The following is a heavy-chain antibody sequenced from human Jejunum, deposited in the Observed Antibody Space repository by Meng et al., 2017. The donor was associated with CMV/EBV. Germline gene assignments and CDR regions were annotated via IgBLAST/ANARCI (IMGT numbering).Heavy chain of an antibody. CDR2: LNPNNENR. Sequence: SCRACAYTFSEYDINWVRQAAGRGLEWVGALNPNNENRNYGQMFQVPITLTRDTSMTTAYMELTRLPPDAPALSYCALGALSTNLDFWGQGTLVTVSS. CDR3: ALGALSTNLDF. V-gene: IGHV1-8*03. D-gene: IGHD3-10*01. CDR1: AYTFSEYD. J-gene: IGHJ4*02.